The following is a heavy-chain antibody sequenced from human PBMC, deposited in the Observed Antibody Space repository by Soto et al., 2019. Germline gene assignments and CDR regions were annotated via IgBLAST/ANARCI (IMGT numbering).Heavy chain of an antibody. D-gene: IGHD3-22*01. CDR3: AKPRWYYFVSRGCPDRCFDF. CDR1: GFTFSTYA. V-gene: IGHV3-23*01. Sequence: WGSLRLSCEASGFTFSTYAMSWVRQAPGKGLEWVSAISGSGGSTYYADSVKGRFTISRDNSKNTLYLQMNSLRAEDTAVYYCAKPRWYYFVSRGCPDRCFDFSGQGPLVTGS. CDR2: ISGSGGST. J-gene: IGHJ4*02.